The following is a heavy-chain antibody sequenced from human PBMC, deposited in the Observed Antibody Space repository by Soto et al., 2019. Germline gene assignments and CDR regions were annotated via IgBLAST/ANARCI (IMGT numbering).Heavy chain of an antibody. CDR1: GGSISGSSYY. CDR3: ARGVYNGSGSYSRPLFDY. D-gene: IGHD3-10*01. J-gene: IGHJ4*02. Sequence: QLQLQESGPGLVKPSETLSLTCTVSGGSISGSSYYWGWIRQPPGKGLEWIGSIYYSGSTYYNPSLKSRVTISGDTSKNQFSLKLSSVTAADTAMYYCARGVYNGSGSYSRPLFDYWGQGTLVTVSS. V-gene: IGHV4-39*01. CDR2: IYYSGST.